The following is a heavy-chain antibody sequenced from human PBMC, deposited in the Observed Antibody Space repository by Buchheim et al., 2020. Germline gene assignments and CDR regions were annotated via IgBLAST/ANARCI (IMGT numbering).Heavy chain of an antibody. D-gene: IGHD6-25*01. CDR3: ARQGQRLAMSYFDY. V-gene: IGHV4-59*01. Sequence: QVQLQESGPGLVKPSETLSLTCTVSGGSIRNYYWSWIRQPPGKGLEWIGNINYSGTANYNASLKTRVTISVDPSQNQFSLRVTSVTAADTAVYYCARQGQRLAMSYFDYWGQGTL. CDR2: INYSGTA. CDR1: GGSIRNYY. J-gene: IGHJ4*02.